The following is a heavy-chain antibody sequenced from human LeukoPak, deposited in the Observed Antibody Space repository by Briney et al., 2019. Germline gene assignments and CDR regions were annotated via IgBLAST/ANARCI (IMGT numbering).Heavy chain of an antibody. V-gene: IGHV3-23*01. Sequence: GGSLRLSCEASGFTFSTYAMSWVRQAPGKGLEWVSAISVSGGSTYYADSVKGRFTISRDNSKNTLYLQMNSLRAEDTAVYYCAKALGYCSSTSCYTDAFEIWGQGTMVTVSS. J-gene: IGHJ3*02. CDR3: AKALGYCSSTSCYTDAFEI. CDR1: GFTFSTYA. CDR2: ISVSGGST. D-gene: IGHD2-2*02.